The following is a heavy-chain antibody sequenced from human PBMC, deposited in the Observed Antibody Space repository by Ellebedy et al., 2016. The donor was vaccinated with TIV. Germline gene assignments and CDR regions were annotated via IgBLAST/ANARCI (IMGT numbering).Heavy chain of an antibody. CDR3: ARVPYDGCFDY. Sequence: GSLRLXCTVSGGSISSSSYYWSWIRQPPGKGLEWIGEINHSGSTNYNPSLKSRVTISVDTSKNQFSLKLSSVTAADTAVYYCARVPYDGCFDYWGQGTLVTVSS. J-gene: IGHJ4*02. CDR1: GGSISSSSYY. D-gene: IGHD5-12*01. V-gene: IGHV4-39*07. CDR2: INHSGST.